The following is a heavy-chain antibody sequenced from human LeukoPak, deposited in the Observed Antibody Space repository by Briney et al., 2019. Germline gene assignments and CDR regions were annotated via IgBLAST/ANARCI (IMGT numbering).Heavy chain of an antibody. CDR3: ARLRGYSGYDVFDY. D-gene: IGHD5-12*01. CDR2: IYYSGST. J-gene: IGHJ4*02. V-gene: IGHV4-59*01. CDR1: GGSISSYY. Sequence: PSETLSLTCTVSGGSISSYYWSWIRQPPGKGLERIGYIYYSGSTNYNPSLKSRVTISVDTSKNQFSLKLSSVTAADTAVYYCARLRGYSGYDVFDYWGQGTLVTVSS.